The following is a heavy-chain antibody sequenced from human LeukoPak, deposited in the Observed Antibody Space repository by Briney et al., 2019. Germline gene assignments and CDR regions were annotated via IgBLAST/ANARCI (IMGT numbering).Heavy chain of an antibody. CDR1: GFTFSHAW. CDR3: AKGGQDNDY. CDR2: IKSKIDGGTT. D-gene: IGHD2-15*01. J-gene: IGHJ4*02. Sequence: GGSLRLSCTASGFTFSHAWMSWVRQAPGMGLEWVGRIKSKIDGGTTDYAAPVKGKFTISRDDSKNTLYPQMNSLRAEDTAVYYCAKGGQDNDYWGQGTLVTVSS. V-gene: IGHV3-15*01.